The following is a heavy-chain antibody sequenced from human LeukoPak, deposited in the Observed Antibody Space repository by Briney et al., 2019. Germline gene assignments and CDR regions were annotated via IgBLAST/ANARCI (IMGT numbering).Heavy chain of an antibody. Sequence: ASVKVSCKASGYTFTSYYMHWVRQAPGQGLERMGIINPSGGSTSYAQKFQGRVTMTRDTSISTAYMELSRLRSDDTAVYYCARVGYCSGGSCYPDAFDIWGQGTMVTVSS. J-gene: IGHJ3*02. D-gene: IGHD2-15*01. CDR2: INPSGGST. V-gene: IGHV1-46*01. CDR1: GYTFTSYY. CDR3: ARVGYCSGGSCYPDAFDI.